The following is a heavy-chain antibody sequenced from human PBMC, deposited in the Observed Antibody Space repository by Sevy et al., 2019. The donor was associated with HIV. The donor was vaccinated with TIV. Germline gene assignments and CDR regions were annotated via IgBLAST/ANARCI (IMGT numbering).Heavy chain of an antibody. D-gene: IGHD3-22*01. CDR2: IKSKTDGGTT. Sequence: GGSLRLSCAASGFTFSNAWMSWVRQAPGKGLEWVGRIKSKTDGGTTDYAAPVKDRFTISRDDSKNTLYLQMNSLKTEDTAVYYCTTDPISSGYYLSAFDIWGQGTMVTVSS. CDR3: TTDPISSGYYLSAFDI. CDR1: GFTFSNAW. V-gene: IGHV3-15*01. J-gene: IGHJ3*02.